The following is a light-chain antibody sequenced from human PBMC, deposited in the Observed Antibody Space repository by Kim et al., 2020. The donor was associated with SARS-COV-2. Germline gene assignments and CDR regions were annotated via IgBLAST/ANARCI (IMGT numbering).Light chain of an antibody. Sequence: LSPSERAPLPCRASQYVSIRYLAWYQHKPGQAPRLLIYVASSRATGILDRFSGSESVTEFTLTISRLRPEDFAVYYCHQYGTSPLTFGQGTKLDI. CDR3: HQYGTSPLT. J-gene: IGKJ2*01. CDR2: VAS. V-gene: IGKV3-20*01. CDR1: QYVSIRY.